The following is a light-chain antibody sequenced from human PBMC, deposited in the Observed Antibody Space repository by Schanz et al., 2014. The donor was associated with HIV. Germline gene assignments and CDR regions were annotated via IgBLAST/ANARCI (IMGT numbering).Light chain of an antibody. CDR2: DTN. J-gene: IGLJ3*02. CDR3: LLYYGGALWV. V-gene: IGLV7-46*01. Sequence: QAVVTQESSLTVSPGGTVTLTCGSSTGAVTSGHYAYWFQQKPGQAPRTLIHDTNNRHSWTPARFSGSLLGGKAALTLSGAQPEDEAEYYCLLYYGGALWVFGGGTKLTVL. CDR1: TGAVTSGHY.